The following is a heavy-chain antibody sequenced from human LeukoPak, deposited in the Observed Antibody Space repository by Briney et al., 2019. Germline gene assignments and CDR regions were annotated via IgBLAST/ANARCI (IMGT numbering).Heavy chain of an antibody. CDR3: GNATFDP. CDR2: INPNSGGT. Sequence: ASVKVSCKASGYTFTDYYMHWVRQAPAQGLEWMGWINPNSGGTNYAQKFQGRATMTRDTSISKAYMELSRLRSDDTAVYYCGNATFDPWGQGTLVTVSS. V-gene: IGHV1-2*02. J-gene: IGHJ5*02. CDR1: GYTFTDYY.